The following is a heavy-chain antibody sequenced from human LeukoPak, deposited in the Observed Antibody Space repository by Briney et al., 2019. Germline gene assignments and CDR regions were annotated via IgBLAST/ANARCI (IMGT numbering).Heavy chain of an antibody. CDR2: IDPNSGGK. CDR3: ARDNSVGDTAWWFDP. Sequence: ASVKVCCKASGYIFTDYYMHWVRQAPGQGLEWMGWIDPNSGGKNSAQKFQGRLSLTRDMSTSTDYMELSSLRSEDTAVYYCARDNSVGDTAWWFDPWGQGTLVTVSS. CDR1: GYIFTDYY. D-gene: IGHD1-26*01. J-gene: IGHJ5*02. V-gene: IGHV1-2*02.